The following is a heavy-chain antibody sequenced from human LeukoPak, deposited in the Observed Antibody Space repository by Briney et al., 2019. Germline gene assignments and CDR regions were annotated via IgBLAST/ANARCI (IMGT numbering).Heavy chain of an antibody. V-gene: IGHV4-30-2*01. Sequence: PSQTLSLTCAVSGGSISSGGYSWSWIRQPPGKGLEWIGYIYHSGSTYYNPSLKSRVTISVDRSKNQFSLKLSSVTAADTAVYYCARGSNYDSSGYTYWGQGTLVTVPS. CDR1: GGSISSGGYS. CDR2: IYHSGST. D-gene: IGHD3-22*01. J-gene: IGHJ4*02. CDR3: ARGSNYDSSGYTY.